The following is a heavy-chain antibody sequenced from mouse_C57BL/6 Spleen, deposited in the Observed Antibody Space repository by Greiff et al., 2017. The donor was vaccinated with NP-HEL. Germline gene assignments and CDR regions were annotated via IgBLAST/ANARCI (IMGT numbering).Heavy chain of an antibody. D-gene: IGHD4-1*01. CDR3: AKNWGTGTGYFDV. Sequence: VKLMESGPGLVQPSQSLSITCTVSGFSLTSYGVHWVRQSPGKGLEWLGVIWRGGSTDYNAAFMSRLSITKDNSKSQVFFKMNSLQADDTAIYYCAKNWGTGTGYFDVWGTGTTVTVSS. V-gene: IGHV2-5*01. J-gene: IGHJ1*03. CDR2: IWRGGST. CDR1: GFSLTSYG.